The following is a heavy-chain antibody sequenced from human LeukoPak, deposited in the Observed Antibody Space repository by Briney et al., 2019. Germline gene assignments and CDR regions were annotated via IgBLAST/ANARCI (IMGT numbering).Heavy chain of an antibody. Sequence: GGSLRLSCAASGFTFSSYAMHRVRQAPGKGLEWVAVISYDGSNKYYADSVKGRFTISRDNSKNTLYLQMNSLRAEDTAVYYCARGKPLTYYDFWSGYYTASSFDYWGQGTLVTVSS. D-gene: IGHD3-3*01. V-gene: IGHV3-30*04. J-gene: IGHJ4*02. CDR2: ISYDGSNK. CDR3: ARGKPLTYYDFWSGYYTASSFDY. CDR1: GFTFSSYA.